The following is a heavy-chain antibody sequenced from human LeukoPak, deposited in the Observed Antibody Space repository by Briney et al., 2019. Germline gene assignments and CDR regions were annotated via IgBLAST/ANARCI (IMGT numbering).Heavy chain of an antibody. CDR3: AKVAAAGNGYYYYYMDV. Sequence: PGGSLRLSCAASDFKIRNYYISWVRQAPGKGLEWVSVISGGGDTSYSDSVQGRFAISRDNSKNTLYLQMNSLRAEDTAVYYCAKVAAAGNGYYYYYMDVWGKGTTVTVSS. CDR2: ISGGGDT. CDR1: DFKIRNYY. D-gene: IGHD6-13*01. V-gene: IGHV3-53*01. J-gene: IGHJ6*03.